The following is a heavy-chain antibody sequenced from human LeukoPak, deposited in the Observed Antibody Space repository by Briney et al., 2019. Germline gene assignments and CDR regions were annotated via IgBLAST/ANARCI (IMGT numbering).Heavy chain of an antibody. Sequence: GGSLRLSCAASGFTFSDYAITWVRQAPGKGLEWVSSISGSGDTTYYADSLKGRFTISRDNSKNTLYLQLNSLRADDTAVYYCAKDHYYDFWSGYHFDYWGQGTLVTVSS. J-gene: IGHJ4*02. CDR3: AKDHYYDFWSGYHFDY. V-gene: IGHV3-23*01. CDR1: GFTFSDYA. D-gene: IGHD3-3*01. CDR2: ISGSGDTT.